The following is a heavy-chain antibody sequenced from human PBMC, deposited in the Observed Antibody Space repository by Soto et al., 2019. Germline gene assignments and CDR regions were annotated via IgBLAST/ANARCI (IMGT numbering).Heavy chain of an antibody. Sequence: SVKVSCKASGGTFSSYAISWVRQAPGQGLEWMGGIIPILGIANYAQKSQGRVTITADKSTSTSYMELSSLRSEDTAVYYCASGAPARYYYDSSGYLDYWGQ. J-gene: IGHJ4*02. CDR3: ASGAPARYYYDSSGYLDY. CDR1: GGTFSSYA. CDR2: IIPILGIA. D-gene: IGHD3-22*01. V-gene: IGHV1-69*10.